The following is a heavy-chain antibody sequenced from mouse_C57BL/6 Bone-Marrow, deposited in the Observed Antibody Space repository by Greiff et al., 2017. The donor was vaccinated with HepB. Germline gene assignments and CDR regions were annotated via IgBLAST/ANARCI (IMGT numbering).Heavy chain of an antibody. CDR2: IYPGSGST. CDR1: GYTFTSYW. D-gene: IGHD1-1*01. J-gene: IGHJ4*01. Sequence: VQLQQPGAELVKPGASVKMSCKASGYTFTSYWITWVKQRPGQGLEWIGDIYPGSGSTNYNEKFKSKATLTVDTSSSTAYMQLSSLTSEDSAVYYCVFEYYGSSYLAMDYWGQGTSVTVSS. V-gene: IGHV1-55*01. CDR3: VFEYYGSSYLAMDY.